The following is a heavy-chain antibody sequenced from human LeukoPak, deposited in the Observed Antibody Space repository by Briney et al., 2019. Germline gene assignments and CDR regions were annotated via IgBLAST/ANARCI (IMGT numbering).Heavy chain of an antibody. V-gene: IGHV1-2*02. J-gene: IGHJ4*02. D-gene: IGHD3-22*01. CDR1: GYTFTGYY. CDR2: INPNSGGT. Sequence: ASVKVSCKASGYTFTGYYMHWVRQAPGQGLEWMGWINPNSGGTNYAQKFQGRVTMTRDTSISTAYMELSRLRSDDTAVYYCARDSRHYYDSSGTPHFDYWGQGSLVTVSS. CDR3: ARDSRHYYDSSGTPHFDY.